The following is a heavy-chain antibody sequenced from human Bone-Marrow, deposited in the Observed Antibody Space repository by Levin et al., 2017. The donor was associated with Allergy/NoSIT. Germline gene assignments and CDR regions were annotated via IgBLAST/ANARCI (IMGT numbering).Heavy chain of an antibody. D-gene: IGHD5-12*01. J-gene: IGHJ5*02. CDR2: IYHLGRI. V-gene: IGHV4-4*02. Sequence: TSQTLSLTCAVSGGSISSSNWWSWVRQTPGKGLEWIGEIYHLGRINYNPSLESRVTISVDKSNNRFSLMLSSVTAADSAVYYCARGAWGYSGYGGWLDPWGQGILVTVSS. CDR3: ARGAWGYSGYGGWLDP. CDR1: GGSISSSNW.